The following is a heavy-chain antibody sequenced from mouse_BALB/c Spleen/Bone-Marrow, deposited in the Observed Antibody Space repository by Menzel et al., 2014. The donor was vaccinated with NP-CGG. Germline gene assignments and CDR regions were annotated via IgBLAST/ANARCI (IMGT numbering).Heavy chain of an antibody. D-gene: IGHD2-2*01. J-gene: IGHJ3*01. CDR2: IDPANGNT. V-gene: IGHV14-3*02. CDR1: GFNIKDTY. CDR3: ARNYGYGKSFAY. Sequence: VHVKQSGAELVKPGASVKLSCTASGFNIKDTYMHWVKQRPEQGLEWVGRIDPANGNTKYDPKFQGKATITADTSSNTAYLQLSSLTSVDTAVYYCARNYGYGKSFAYWGQGTLVTVSA.